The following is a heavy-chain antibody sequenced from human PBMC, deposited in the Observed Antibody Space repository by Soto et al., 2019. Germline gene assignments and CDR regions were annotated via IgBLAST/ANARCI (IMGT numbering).Heavy chain of an antibody. J-gene: IGHJ4*02. CDR2: FRTSGDGGTT. D-gene: IGHD3-10*01. V-gene: IGHV3-23*01. Sequence: GGSLRLSCAASGFTFSSYSMSWVRQAPGKGLEWVSGFRTSGDGGTTYYADSVKGRFTISRDNSKNMLFLQMNSLRAEDTAIYYCAKKVNSGPGSQYFDYWGQGTLVTVS. CDR1: GFTFSSYS. CDR3: AKKVNSGPGSQYFDY.